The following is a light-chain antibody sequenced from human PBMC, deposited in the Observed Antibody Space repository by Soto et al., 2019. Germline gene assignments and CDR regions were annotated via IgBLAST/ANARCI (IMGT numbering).Light chain of an antibody. V-gene: IGKV3-11*01. CDR3: QHRSNWPLT. J-gene: IGKJ4*01. CDR1: QSLSSY. CDR2: DAS. Sequence: EIVLTQSPATLSLSPGERATLSCRASQSLSSYLAWYQQKPGQAPRLLIYDASNRATGIPARFSGSGSGTDCTLTISSREPEDFAVYYCQHRSNWPLTFGGGTKVEIK.